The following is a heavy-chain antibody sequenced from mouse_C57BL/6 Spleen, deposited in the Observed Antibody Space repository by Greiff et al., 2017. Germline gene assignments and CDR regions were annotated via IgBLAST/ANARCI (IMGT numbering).Heavy chain of an antibody. Sequence: VKLQQSGPELVKPGASVKISCKASGYTFTDYYINWVKQRPGQGLEWIGWIYPGSGSTYYNEKFKGKATLTVDNSSSTAYMQLSSLTSEDSAVYYCATSLGSSYWYFDVWGTGTTVTVSS. CDR3: ATSLGSSYWYFDV. D-gene: IGHD1-1*01. CDR1: GYTFTDYY. J-gene: IGHJ1*03. V-gene: IGHV1-75*01. CDR2: IYPGSGST.